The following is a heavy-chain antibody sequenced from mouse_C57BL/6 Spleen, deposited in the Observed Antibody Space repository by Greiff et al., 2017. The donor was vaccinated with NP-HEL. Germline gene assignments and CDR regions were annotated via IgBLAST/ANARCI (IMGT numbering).Heavy chain of an antibody. CDR3: ASDDYDDGYFDY. J-gene: IGHJ2*01. Sequence: EVKLVESGGGLVKPGGSLKLSCAASGFTFSSYTMSWVRQTPEKRLEWVATISGGGGNTYYPDSVKGRFTISRDNAKNTLYLQMSSLRSEDTALYYCASDDYDDGYFDYWGQGTTLTVSS. V-gene: IGHV5-9*01. CDR2: ISGGGGNT. CDR1: GFTFSSYT. D-gene: IGHD2-4*01.